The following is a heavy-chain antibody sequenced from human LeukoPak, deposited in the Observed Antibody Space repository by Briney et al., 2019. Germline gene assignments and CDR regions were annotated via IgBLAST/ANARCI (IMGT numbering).Heavy chain of an antibody. V-gene: IGHV3-23*01. D-gene: IGHD4-23*01. CDR1: GFTFSSYA. Sequence: PGGSLRLSCAASGFTFSSYAMSWVRQAPGRGLEWVSAITGSGVSTYYADSVKGRFTISRDNSKNTLYLQMNSLRAEDTAVYYCAKDSVPSYGGNLHYYMDVWGKGTTVTISS. CDR3: AKDSVPSYGGNLHYYMDV. J-gene: IGHJ6*03. CDR2: ITGSGVST.